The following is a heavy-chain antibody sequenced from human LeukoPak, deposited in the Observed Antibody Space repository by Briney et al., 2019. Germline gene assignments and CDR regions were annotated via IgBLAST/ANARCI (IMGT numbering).Heavy chain of an antibody. CDR1: GFTFSSYE. CDR3: ARMIVGAILFDY. CDR2: ISSSGSTI. D-gene: IGHD1-26*01. J-gene: IGHJ4*02. V-gene: IGHV3-48*03. Sequence: GGSLRLSCAASGFTFSSYEMNWVRQAPGKGLEWVSYISSSGSTIYYADSVKGRFTISRDNAKNSLYLQMNSLRAEDTAVYYCARMIVGAILFDYWGQGTLVTVSS.